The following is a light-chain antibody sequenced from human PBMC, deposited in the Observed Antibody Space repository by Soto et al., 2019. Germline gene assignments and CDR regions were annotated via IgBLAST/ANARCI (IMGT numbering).Light chain of an antibody. V-gene: IGLV1-51*01. CDR2: DNN. CDR1: SSNIGNNY. Sequence: QSVLAQSPSVSAAPGQKVTISCSVSSSNIGNNYVSWYQQLPGTAPKLLIYDNNKRPSGIPDRFSGSKSGTSGTLDITGLQTGDEADYYCATWDGSLPGEVFGGGTQLPVL. CDR3: ATWDGSLPGEV. J-gene: IGLJ2*01.